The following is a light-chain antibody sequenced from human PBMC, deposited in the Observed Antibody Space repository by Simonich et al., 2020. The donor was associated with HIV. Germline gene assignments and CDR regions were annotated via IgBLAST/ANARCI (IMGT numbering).Light chain of an antibody. CDR2: KVS. Sequence: DIVMTQSPLSLPVTLGQPASISCRSSQSLGHSDGNTYLNWYHQRPGQSPRSLIYKVSNRDAGVPDRFSCSGSDTDFTLKISRVEAEDVGIYYCMQSIQFLLFTFGPGTRVDIE. CDR1: QSLGHSDGNTY. CDR3: MQSIQFLLFT. V-gene: IGKV2-30*02. J-gene: IGKJ3*01.